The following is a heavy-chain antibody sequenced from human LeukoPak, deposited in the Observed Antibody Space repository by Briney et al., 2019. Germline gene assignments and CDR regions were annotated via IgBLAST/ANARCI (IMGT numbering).Heavy chain of an antibody. V-gene: IGHV1-3*01. CDR3: ARWPRHGDPHSQNLYNWFDP. D-gene: IGHD4-17*01. CDR2: INAGNGNT. CDR1: GYTFTSYA. J-gene: IGHJ5*02. Sequence: GASVKVSCKASGYTFTSYAMHWVRQAPGQRLEWMGWINAGNGNTKYSQEFQGRVTITRDTSASTAYMELSRLRSDDTAVYYCARWPRHGDPHSQNLYNWFDPWGQGTLVTVSS.